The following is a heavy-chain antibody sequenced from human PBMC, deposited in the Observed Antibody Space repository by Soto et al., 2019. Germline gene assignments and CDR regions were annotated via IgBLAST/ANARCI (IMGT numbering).Heavy chain of an antibody. CDR3: ARDKWRYARELPDRFDP. CDR2: IIPIFGTA. Sequence: ASVKVSCKASGGTFSSYAISWVRQAPGQGLEWMGGIIPIFGTANYAQKFQGRVTITADESTSTAYMELSSLRSEDTAVYYCARDKWRYARELPDRFDPWGQGTLVTVSS. CDR1: GGTFSSYA. V-gene: IGHV1-69*13. J-gene: IGHJ5*02. D-gene: IGHD2-2*01.